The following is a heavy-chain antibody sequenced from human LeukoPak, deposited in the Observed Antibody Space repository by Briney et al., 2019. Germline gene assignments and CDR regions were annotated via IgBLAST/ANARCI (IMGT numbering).Heavy chain of an antibody. D-gene: IGHD6-19*01. Sequence: SETPSLTCTVSGGSITSSHYWNWIRQPPGKGLEWIGYISYFRSTNYNPSLESRVTISADTSKNQFSLKLISVTAADTAVYYCARGKVEAGIYFDYWGQGTLIPVSS. V-gene: IGHV4-59*08. CDR3: ARGKVEAGIYFDY. J-gene: IGHJ4*02. CDR2: ISYFRST. CDR1: GGSITSSHY.